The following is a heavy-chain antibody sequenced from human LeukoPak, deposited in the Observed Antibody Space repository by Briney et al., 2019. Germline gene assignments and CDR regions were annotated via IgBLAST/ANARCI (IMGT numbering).Heavy chain of an antibody. D-gene: IGHD2-2*01. CDR3: ARIVVVPAAYGGIAARPADY. Sequence: GASVKVSCKASGYTSTSYGISWVRQAPGQGLEWMGWISAYNGNTNYAQKLQGRVTMTTDTSTSTAYMELRSLRSDDTAVYYCARIVVVPAAYGGIAARPADYWGQGTLVTVSS. CDR2: ISAYNGNT. V-gene: IGHV1-18*01. CDR1: GYTSTSYG. J-gene: IGHJ4*02.